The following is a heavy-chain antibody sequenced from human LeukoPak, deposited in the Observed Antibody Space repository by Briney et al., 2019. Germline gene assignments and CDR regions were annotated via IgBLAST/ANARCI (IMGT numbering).Heavy chain of an antibody. CDR2: ISSSGSTI. Sequence: QAGGSLRLSCAASGFTFSSYEMNWVRQAPGKGLEWVSYISSSGSTIYYADSVKGRFTISRDNSKNTLYLQMNSLRAEDTAVYYCARDFGSGWDQEYYYYMDVWGKGTTVTVSS. V-gene: IGHV3-48*03. CDR3: ARDFGSGWDQEYYYYMDV. CDR1: GFTFSSYE. D-gene: IGHD6-19*01. J-gene: IGHJ6*03.